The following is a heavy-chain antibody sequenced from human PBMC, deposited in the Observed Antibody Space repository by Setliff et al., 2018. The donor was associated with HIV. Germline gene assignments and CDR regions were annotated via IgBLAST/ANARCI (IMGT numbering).Heavy chain of an antibody. CDR1: GGTFTNAY. Sequence: SGGTFTNAYMSWVRQAPGKGLEWLSVIYSGGSTSYADYVEGRFTISRDNSKNTLYLQMNSLRAEDSAVYFCARDRGEHYDCLTGSYYYYYMDVWGKGTTVTVSS. D-gene: IGHD3-9*01. CDR3: ARDRGEHYDCLTGSYYYYYMDV. J-gene: IGHJ6*03. CDR2: IYSGGST. V-gene: IGHV3-53*01.